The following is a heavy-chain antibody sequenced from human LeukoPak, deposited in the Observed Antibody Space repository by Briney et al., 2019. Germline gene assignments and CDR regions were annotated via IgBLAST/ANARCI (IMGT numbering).Heavy chain of an antibody. CDR3: ARLDYVWGSYRLKYYYYYYMDV. Sequence: SETLSLTCTVSGDPIISYYWTWIRQPPGKGLEWIGSIYYSGSTYYNPSLKSRVTISVDTSKNQFSLKLSSVTAADTAVYYCARLDYVWGSYRLKYYYYYYMDVWGKGTTVTISS. CDR1: GDPIISYY. CDR2: IYYSGST. D-gene: IGHD3-16*02. J-gene: IGHJ6*03. V-gene: IGHV4-59*04.